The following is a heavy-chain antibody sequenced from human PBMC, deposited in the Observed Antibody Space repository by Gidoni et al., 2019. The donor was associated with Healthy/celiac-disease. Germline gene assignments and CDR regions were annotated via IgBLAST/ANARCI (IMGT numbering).Heavy chain of an antibody. D-gene: IGHD6-19*01. CDR2: INHSGST. Sequence: QLQLQQWGAGLFKPSETLSLTCAVYGGSFSGYYWSWIRQPQGKGLEWIGEINHSGSTNYNPSLKSRVTISVDTSKNQFSLKLSSVTAAETAVYYCARGRGSGWYRGAFDIWGQGTMVTVSS. J-gene: IGHJ3*02. CDR1: GGSFSGYY. V-gene: IGHV4-34*01. CDR3: ARGRGSGWYRGAFDI.